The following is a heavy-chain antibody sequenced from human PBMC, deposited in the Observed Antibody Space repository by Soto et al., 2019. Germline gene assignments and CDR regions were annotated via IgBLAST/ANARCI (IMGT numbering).Heavy chain of an antibody. Sequence: PGGSLRLSCAASGFTFSSYGMHWVRQAPGHGLEWMGGIIPISGTTYYTQKFQGRVTITADEPTSTAFMELSSLKSEDTAVFYCARGYCSGGNCYSGMDVWGQGTMVTVSS. CDR3: ARGYCSGGNCYSGMDV. D-gene: IGHD2-15*01. CDR1: GFTFSSYG. CDR2: IIPISGTT. J-gene: IGHJ6*02. V-gene: IGHV1-69*01.